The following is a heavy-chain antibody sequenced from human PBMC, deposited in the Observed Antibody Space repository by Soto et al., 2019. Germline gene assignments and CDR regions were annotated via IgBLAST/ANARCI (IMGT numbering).Heavy chain of an antibody. CDR3: AKGHPGTYFYYLDV. J-gene: IGHJ6*03. CDR1: GFTFSNYA. Sequence: EVQVLESGGGVVQPGGSLRLSCAASGFTFSNYAMGWVRQAPGKGLEWVSSISGSGGSTYYADSVKGRFTISRDNSKNPASLPMNILRAEDTAVYHCAKGHPGTYFYYLDVWGPGTTVTVSS. D-gene: IGHD2-15*01. V-gene: IGHV3-23*01. CDR2: ISGSGGST.